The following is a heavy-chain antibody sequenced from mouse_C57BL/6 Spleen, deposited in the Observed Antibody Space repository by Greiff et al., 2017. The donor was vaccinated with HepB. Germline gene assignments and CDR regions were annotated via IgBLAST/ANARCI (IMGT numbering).Heavy chain of an antibody. V-gene: IGHV1-69*01. CDR1: GYTFTSYW. Sequence: VKLQQPGAELVMPGASVKLSCKASGYTFTSYWMHWVKQRPGQGLEWIGEIDPSDSYTNYNQKFKGKSTLTVDKSSSTAYMQLSSLTSEDSAVYYCARRRDSFDYWGQGTTLTVSS. CDR3: ARRRDSFDY. J-gene: IGHJ2*01. CDR2: IDPSDSYT. D-gene: IGHD3-3*01.